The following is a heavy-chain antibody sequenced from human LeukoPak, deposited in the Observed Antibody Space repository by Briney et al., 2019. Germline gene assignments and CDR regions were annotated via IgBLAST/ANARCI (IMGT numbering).Heavy chain of an antibody. CDR3: ATAGAAAGTGDYYYYGMDV. CDR1: GYTLTELS. J-gene: IGHJ6*02. D-gene: IGHD6-13*01. V-gene: IGHV1-24*01. Sequence: GPSVKVSCKVSGYTLTELSMHWVRQAPGKGLEWMGGFDPEDGETIYAQKFQGRVTMTEDTSTDTAYMELSSRRSEDTAVYYCATAGAAAGTGDYYYYGMDVWGQGTTVTVSS. CDR2: FDPEDGET.